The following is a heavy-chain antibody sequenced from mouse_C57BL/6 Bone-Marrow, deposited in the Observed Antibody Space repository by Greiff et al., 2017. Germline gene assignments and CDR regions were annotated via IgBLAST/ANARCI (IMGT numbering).Heavy chain of an antibody. V-gene: IGHV14-4*01. J-gene: IGHJ3*01. Sequence: VQLKQSGAELVRPGASVKLSCTASGFNIKDDYMHWVKQRPEQGLEWIGWVDPENGYTEYASKFQGKATITADTSSNTAYLQLSSLTSEDTAVYYCTTGGYYVFAYWGQGTLVTVSA. D-gene: IGHD2-3*01. CDR2: VDPENGYT. CDR3: TTGGYYVFAY. CDR1: GFNIKDDY.